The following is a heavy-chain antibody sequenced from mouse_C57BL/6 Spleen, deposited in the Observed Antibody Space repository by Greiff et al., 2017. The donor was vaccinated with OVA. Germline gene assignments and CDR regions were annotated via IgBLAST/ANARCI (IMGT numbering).Heavy chain of an antibody. D-gene: IGHD2-3*01. Sequence: QVQLKESGAELARPGASVKLSCKASGYTFTSYGISWVKQRTGQGLEWIGEIYPRSGNTYYNEKFKGKATLTADKSSSTAYMELRSLTSEDSAVYFCARTYDGYYGSDYWGQGTTLTVSS. CDR1: GYTFTSYG. V-gene: IGHV1-81*01. J-gene: IGHJ2*01. CDR2: IYPRSGNT. CDR3: ARTYDGYYGSDY.